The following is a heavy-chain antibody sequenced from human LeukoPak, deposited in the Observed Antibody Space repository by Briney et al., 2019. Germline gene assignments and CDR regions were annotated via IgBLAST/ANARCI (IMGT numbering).Heavy chain of an antibody. CDR3: ARGREGITIFGVAFDY. V-gene: IGHV1-69*13. Sequence: SVKVSCKASGGTFSSYAISWVRQAPGQGLEWMGGIIPIFGTANYAQKFQGRVTITADESTSTAYMELSSLRSEDTAVYYCARGREGITIFGVAFDYWGQGTLVTASS. CDR1: GGTFSSYA. D-gene: IGHD3-3*01. CDR2: IIPIFGTA. J-gene: IGHJ4*02.